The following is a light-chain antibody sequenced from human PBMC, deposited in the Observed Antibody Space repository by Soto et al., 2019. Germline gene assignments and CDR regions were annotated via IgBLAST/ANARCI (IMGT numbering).Light chain of an antibody. J-gene: IGLJ1*01. CDR2: DVS. CDR3: SPYTSSSTSYV. Sequence: QSALTQPASVSGSPGQSITISCTGTSSDVGGYNYVSWYQQHPGKAPKLMIYDVSNRPSGVSNRFSGSKSGNTASLTISGLQAEDEADYYCSPYTSSSTSYVFGTGTKVTVL. V-gene: IGLV2-14*01. CDR1: SSDVGGYNY.